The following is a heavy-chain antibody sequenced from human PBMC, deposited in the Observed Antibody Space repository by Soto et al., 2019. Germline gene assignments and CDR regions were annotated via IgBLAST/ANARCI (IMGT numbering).Heavy chain of an antibody. D-gene: IGHD5-12*01. V-gene: IGHV3-23*01. J-gene: IGHJ4*02. CDR3: AKDHCIVAPRDLVAF. CDR2: ISGSGGST. Sequence: GGSLRLSCAASGFTFSSYAMSWVRQAPGKGLDWVSAISGSGGSTYYADSVKGRFTISRDNSKNTLYLQMNSLRAEDTAVYYYAKDHCIVAPRDLVAFCGQGTLVIVSA. CDR1: GFTFSSYA.